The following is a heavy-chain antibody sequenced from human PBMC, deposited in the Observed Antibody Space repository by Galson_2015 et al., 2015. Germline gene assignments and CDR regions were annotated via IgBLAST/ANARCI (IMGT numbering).Heavy chain of an antibody. V-gene: IGHV1-46*01. D-gene: IGHD1-1*01. CDR3: VRDWELGY. J-gene: IGHJ4*02. CDR1: GYTFSKYY. CDR2: VDPSGGT. Sequence: SVKVSCKASGYTFSKYYIHWVRQAPGQGLEWMGVVDPSGGTTDAQTFQGRLTMTRDTSTRTVSMELSSLRFEDTAVYYCVRDWELGYWGQGTLVTVSS.